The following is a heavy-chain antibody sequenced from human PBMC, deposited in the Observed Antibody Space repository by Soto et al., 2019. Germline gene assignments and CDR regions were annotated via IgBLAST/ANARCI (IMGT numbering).Heavy chain of an antibody. V-gene: IGHV3-30-3*01. CDR2: ISYDGSNK. D-gene: IGHD7-27*01. J-gene: IGHJ5*02. Sequence: GGSLRLSCAASGFTFSSYAMHWVRQAPGKGLEWVAVISYDGSNKYYADSVKGRFTISRDNSKNTLYLQMNSLRAEDTAVYYCASLWTTGVDPWGQGTLVTVSS. CDR1: GFTFSSYA. CDR3: ASLWTTGVDP.